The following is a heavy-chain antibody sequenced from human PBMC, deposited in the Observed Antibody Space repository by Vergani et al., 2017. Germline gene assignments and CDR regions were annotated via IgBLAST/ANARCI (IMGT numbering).Heavy chain of an antibody. V-gene: IGHV7-4-1*02. CDR2: IDTNTGNP. J-gene: IGHJ4*02. D-gene: IGHD3-22*01. CDR3: ARLYGRDSSGSKYFDY. CDR1: GYTLSTYA. Sequence: QVQLVQSGSELKKPGASVKVSCKASGYTLSTYAMNWVRQAPGQGLEWMGWIDTNTGNPTYAQGFTGRFVFSLDKSVSTTYLQISSLKAEDTAVYYCARLYGRDSSGSKYFDYWGQGTLVTVSS.